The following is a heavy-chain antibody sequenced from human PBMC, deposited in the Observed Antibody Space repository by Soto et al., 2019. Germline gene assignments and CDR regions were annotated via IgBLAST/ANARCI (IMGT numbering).Heavy chain of an antibody. J-gene: IGHJ3*02. Sequence: PSETLSLTCTVSGGSVTGYYWTWIRQPPGKGLEWVGYVYYTGSTSYNPSLTGRATISLDRSQNQFSLKVTSVTIADTADYYCTRSLTGYAFDIWGQGTKVTVS. V-gene: IGHV4-59*02. CDR2: VYYTGST. CDR1: GGSVTGYY. CDR3: TRSLTGYAFDI. D-gene: IGHD2-8*02.